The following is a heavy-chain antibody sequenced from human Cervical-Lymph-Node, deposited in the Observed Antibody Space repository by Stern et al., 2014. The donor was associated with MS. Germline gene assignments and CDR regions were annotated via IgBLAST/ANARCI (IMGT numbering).Heavy chain of an antibody. CDR2: INPSGGST. D-gene: IGHD2-2*02. V-gene: IGHV1-46*03. Sequence: QVQLVPSGAEVKKPGASVKVSCKASGYTFTSYYMHWVRQAPGQGLEWVGIINPSGGSTSYAQKFQGRVTMTRDTSTSTVYMELRSLRSEDTAVYYCASWSYTTDYWGQGTLVTVSS. CDR3: ASWSYTTDY. CDR1: GYTFTSYY. J-gene: IGHJ4*02.